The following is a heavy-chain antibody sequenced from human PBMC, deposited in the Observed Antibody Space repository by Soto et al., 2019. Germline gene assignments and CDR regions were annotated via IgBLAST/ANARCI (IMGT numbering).Heavy chain of an antibody. Sequence: KRLEWMGGFDPEDGETIYAQKFQGRVTMTEDTSTDTAYMELSSLRSEDTAVYYCAIYLRDYVWGSYRYWGYWRQRTLVTVSS. J-gene: IGHJ4*02. CDR2: FDPEDGET. CDR3: AIYLRDYVWGSYRYWGY. V-gene: IGHV1-24*01. D-gene: IGHD3-16*02.